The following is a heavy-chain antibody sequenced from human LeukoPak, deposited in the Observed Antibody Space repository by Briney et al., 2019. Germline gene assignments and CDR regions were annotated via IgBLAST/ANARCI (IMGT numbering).Heavy chain of an antibody. CDR1: GFTFSSYE. CDR2: ISSSGSTI. D-gene: IGHD1-1*01. J-gene: IGHJ4*02. Sequence: GGSLRLSCAASGFTFSSYEMNWVRQAPGKGLEGVSYISSSGSTIYYADSVKGRFTISRDNAKNSLYLQMNSLRAEDTAVYYCARGVWNDEGLDSWGQGTLVIVSS. CDR3: ARGVWNDEGLDS. V-gene: IGHV3-48*03.